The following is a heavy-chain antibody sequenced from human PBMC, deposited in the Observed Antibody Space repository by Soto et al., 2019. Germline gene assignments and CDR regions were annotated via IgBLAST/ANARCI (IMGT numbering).Heavy chain of an antibody. J-gene: IGHJ4*02. V-gene: IGHV4-4*02. CDR1: GGSISSNHW. D-gene: IGHD3-22*01. Sequence: SETLSLTFAASGGSISSNHWRSWVRQPPGKGLAWFGEIYHSGSTNYNPSLKSQVTRSVDKSKNQFSLKLTSVTAADTAVYYCARDANFYDSSGYHRYHDYWGPGTQVTVSS. CDR3: ARDANFYDSSGYHRYHDY. CDR2: IYHSGST.